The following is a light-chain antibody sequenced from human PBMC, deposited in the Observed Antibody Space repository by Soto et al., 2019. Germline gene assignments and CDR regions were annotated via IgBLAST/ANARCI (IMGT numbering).Light chain of an antibody. CDR3: SSYTSSSLYV. V-gene: IGLV2-14*01. CDR2: DVS. CDR1: SSDVGGYSY. Sequence: QSVLTQPASVSGSPGQSITISCTGTSSDVGGYSYVSWYQQLPGKAPKLMIYDVSDWPSGVSNRFSGSKSGNTASLTISGLQAEDEADYYCSSYTSSSLYVFGTGTKVTVL. J-gene: IGLJ1*01.